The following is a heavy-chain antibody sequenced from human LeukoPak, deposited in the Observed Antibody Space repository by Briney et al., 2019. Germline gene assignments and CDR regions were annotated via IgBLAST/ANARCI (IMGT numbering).Heavy chain of an antibody. CDR2: INPNSGGT. CDR3: AAVIGVVPAALGGGAFDI. D-gene: IGHD2-2*01. J-gene: IGHJ3*02. Sequence: GASVKVSCKASGYTFTGYYMHWVRQAPGQGLEWMGWINPNSGGTNYAQKFQGRVTMTRDTSISTAYMELSRLRSDDTAVYYCAAVIGVVPAALGGGAFDIWGQGTMVTVSS. CDR1: GYTFTGYY. V-gene: IGHV1-2*02.